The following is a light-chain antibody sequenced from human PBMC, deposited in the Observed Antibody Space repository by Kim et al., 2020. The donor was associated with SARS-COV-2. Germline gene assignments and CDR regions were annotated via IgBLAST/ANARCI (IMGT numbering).Light chain of an antibody. CDR2: DVS. J-gene: IGLJ2*01. V-gene: IGLV2-14*03. Sequence: QSITNSCTGTSRDVGGYNYVSWYQQHPGKAPKLMIYDVSNRPSGVSNRFSGSKSGNTASLTISGLQAEDEADYYCSSYTSSSTLVVFGGGTQLTVL. CDR3: SSYTSSSTLVV. CDR1: SRDVGGYNY.